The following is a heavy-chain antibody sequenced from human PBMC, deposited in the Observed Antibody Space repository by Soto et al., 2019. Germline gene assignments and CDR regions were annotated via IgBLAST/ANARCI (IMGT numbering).Heavy chain of an antibody. CDR2: ISAYNGNT. J-gene: IGHJ5*02. Sequence: GASVKVSCKGAGYAFTVYGISWVRQAPGQGLEWMGWISAYNGNTNYAQKLQGRVTMTTDTSTSTAYMELRSLRSDDTAVYYCARDKGAYCGGDCYSTWFDPWGQGTLVTVSS. D-gene: IGHD2-21*02. CDR3: ARDKGAYCGGDCYSTWFDP. V-gene: IGHV1-18*01. CDR1: GYAFTVYG.